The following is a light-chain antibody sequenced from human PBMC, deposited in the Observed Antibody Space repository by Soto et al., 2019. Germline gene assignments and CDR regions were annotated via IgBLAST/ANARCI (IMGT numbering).Light chain of an antibody. CDR1: QGISNY. CDR3: QEYNTAPFI. V-gene: IGKV1-27*01. CDR2: AAS. Sequence: DIQMTQSPSSLSAFVGDRVTITCRASQGISNYLAWYQQKPERVPTLLIYAASTLRSGVPSRFSGSGSGTDFTLTISSLQPEDVASYYCQEYNTAPFIFGPGTKVDIK. J-gene: IGKJ3*01.